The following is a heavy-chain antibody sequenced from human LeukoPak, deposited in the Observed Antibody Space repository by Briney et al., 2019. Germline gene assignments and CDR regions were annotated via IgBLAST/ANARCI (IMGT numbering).Heavy chain of an antibody. J-gene: IGHJ4*02. CDR2: IYYSGTT. CDR3: ARAPEPQVFDY. Sequence: SETLSLTCTVSGGSISSYYWSWIRQPPGKGLEWIGYIYYSGTTNYSPSLKSRVTISVDTSKNQFSLKLSSVTAADTAVYYCARAPEPQVFDYWGQGTLVAVSS. V-gene: IGHV4-59*01. D-gene: IGHD1-14*01. CDR1: GGSISSYY.